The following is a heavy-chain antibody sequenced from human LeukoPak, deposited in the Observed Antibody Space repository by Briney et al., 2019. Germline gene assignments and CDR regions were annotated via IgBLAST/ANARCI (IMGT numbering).Heavy chain of an antibody. J-gene: IGHJ4*02. CDR2: ISAYNGNT. V-gene: IGHV1-18*04. CDR3: ARDRGMATIDY. Sequence: GASVKVSCKASGYTFTGYYMHWVRQAPGQGLEWMGWISAYNGNTNYAQKLQGRVTMTTDTSTSTAYMELRSLRSDDAAVYYCARDRGMATIDYWGQGTLVTVSS. D-gene: IGHD5-24*01. CDR1: GYTFTGYY.